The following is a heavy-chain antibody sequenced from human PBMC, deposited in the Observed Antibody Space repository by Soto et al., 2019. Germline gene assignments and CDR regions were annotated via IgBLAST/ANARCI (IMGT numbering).Heavy chain of an antibody. D-gene: IGHD5-18*01. V-gene: IGHV3-30*18. J-gene: IGHJ4*02. CDR1: GFTFSSYG. CDR3: AKGFSYSVIDY. Sequence: QVPLVESGGGVVQHGRSLRLSCAASGFTFSSYGMHWVRQAPGKGLEWVAVISYDGSNKYYADSVKGRFTISRDNSKNTLYLQMSSLRAEDTAVYYCAKGFSYSVIDYWGQGTLVTVSS. CDR2: ISYDGSNK.